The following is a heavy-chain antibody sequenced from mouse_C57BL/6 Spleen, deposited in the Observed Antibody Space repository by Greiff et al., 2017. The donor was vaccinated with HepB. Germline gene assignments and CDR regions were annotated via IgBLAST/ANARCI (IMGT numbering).Heavy chain of an antibody. CDR2: ISYDGSN. J-gene: IGHJ4*01. CDR1: GYSITSGYY. V-gene: IGHV3-6*01. CDR3: ARDTDYYAMDY. Sequence: VQLKESGPGLVKPSQSLSLTCSVTGYSITSGYYWNWIRQFPGNKLEWMGYISYDGSNNYNPSLKNRISITRDTSKNQFFLKLNSVTTEDTATYYCARDTDYYAMDYWGQGTSVTVSS.